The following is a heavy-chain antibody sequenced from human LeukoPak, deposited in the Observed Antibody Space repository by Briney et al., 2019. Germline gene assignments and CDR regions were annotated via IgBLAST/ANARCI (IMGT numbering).Heavy chain of an antibody. J-gene: IGHJ4*02. CDR2: ISGSGGST. D-gene: IGHD3-9*01. V-gene: IGHV3-23*01. Sequence: GGSLRLSCAASGFTFSSYATSWVRQAPGEGREWVSAISGSGGSTYYADSVKGRFTISRDNSKNTLYLQMNSLRAEDTAVYYCAKDPTYYDILTGYFFPSSDYWGQGTLVTVSS. CDR3: AKDPTYYDILTGYFFPSSDY. CDR1: GFTFSSYA.